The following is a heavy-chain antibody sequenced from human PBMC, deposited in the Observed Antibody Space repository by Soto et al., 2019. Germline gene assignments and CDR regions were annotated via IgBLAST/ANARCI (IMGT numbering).Heavy chain of an antibody. CDR1: GYIFTSYY. Sequence: ASVKVSCKASGYIFTSYYMHWVRQAPGQGLEWMGVINPSGGSTSYAQKFQGRVTMTRGTSTSTVYMELSSLRSEDTAVYYCVRSGPNSSSWYSYDPDYWGQGPLAPFSP. D-gene: IGHD6-13*01. CDR2: INPSGGST. V-gene: IGHV1-46*01. J-gene: IGHJ4*02. CDR3: VRSGPNSSSWYSYDPDY.